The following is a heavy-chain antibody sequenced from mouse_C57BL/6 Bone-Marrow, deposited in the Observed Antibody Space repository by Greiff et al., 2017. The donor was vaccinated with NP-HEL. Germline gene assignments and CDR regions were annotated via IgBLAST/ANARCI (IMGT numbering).Heavy chain of an antibody. V-gene: IGHV5-17*01. D-gene: IGHD2-1*01. CDR1: GFTFSDYG. CDR3: ARPGIYYGNYDAMDY. Sequence: EVMLVESGGGLVKPGGSLKLSCAASGFTFSDYGMHWVRQAPEKGPEWVAYISSGSSTIYYADTVKGRFTISRDNAKNTLFLQMTSLRSEDTAMYYCARPGIYYGNYDAMDYWGQGTSVTVSS. J-gene: IGHJ4*01. CDR2: ISSGSSTI.